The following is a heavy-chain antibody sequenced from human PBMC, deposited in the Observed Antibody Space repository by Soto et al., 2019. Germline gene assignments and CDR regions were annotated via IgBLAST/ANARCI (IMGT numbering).Heavy chain of an antibody. CDR2: VYYRGKS. CDR1: GGSVSNSNYY. CDR3: VSQRTSVLTQAYFDY. V-gene: IGHV4-39*01. Sequence: SETLSLTCTVSGGSVSNSNYYWGWIRQSPGKGLEWIGSVYYRGKSYSKSSVKSRVTISVDTSKNQFSLNLNSVTASDTAVYFCVSQRTSVLTQAYFDYWGPGALVTVSS. J-gene: IGHJ4*02. D-gene: IGHD2-8*01.